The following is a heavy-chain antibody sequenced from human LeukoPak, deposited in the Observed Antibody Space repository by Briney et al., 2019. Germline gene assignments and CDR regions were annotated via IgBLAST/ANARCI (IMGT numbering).Heavy chain of an antibody. CDR1: GFTFSSYA. Sequence: GGSLRLSCAASGFTFSSYAMNWVRQAPGKGLEWVSGISGSGASTYYADSVQGRFTISRGNSRSTVYPQMNSLRGEDTAVYYCAKGYDILTAYFDQWGQGTLVTVSA. CDR3: AKGYDILTAYFDQ. D-gene: IGHD3-9*01. J-gene: IGHJ4*02. V-gene: IGHV3-23*01. CDR2: ISGSGAST.